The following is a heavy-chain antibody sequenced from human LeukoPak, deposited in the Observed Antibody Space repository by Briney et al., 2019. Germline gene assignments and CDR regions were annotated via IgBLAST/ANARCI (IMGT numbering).Heavy chain of an antibody. CDR2: IYSGGST. D-gene: IGHD5-24*01. Sequence: QPGGSLRLSCAASGFTVSSNYMSWVRQAPGKGLEWVSVIYSGGSTYYADSVKGRFTISRDNSKNTLYLQMNSPRAEDTAVYYCARDRDGYNYYYFDYWGQGTLVTVSS. CDR3: ARDRDGYNYYYFDY. J-gene: IGHJ4*02. CDR1: GFTVSSNY. V-gene: IGHV3-66*02.